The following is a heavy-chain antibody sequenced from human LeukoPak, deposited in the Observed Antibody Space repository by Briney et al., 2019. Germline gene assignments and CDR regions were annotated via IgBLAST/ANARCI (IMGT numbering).Heavy chain of an antibody. J-gene: IGHJ4*02. D-gene: IGHD1-1*01. CDR3: ASQGYDYFDY. V-gene: IGHV1-69*13. Sequence: SVKVSCKASGGTFSSYAISWVRQAPGQGLEWMGGIIPIFGTANYAQKFQGRATITADESTSTAYMELSSLRSEDTAVYYCASQGYDYFDYWGQGTLVTVSS. CDR1: GGTFSSYA. CDR2: IIPIFGTA.